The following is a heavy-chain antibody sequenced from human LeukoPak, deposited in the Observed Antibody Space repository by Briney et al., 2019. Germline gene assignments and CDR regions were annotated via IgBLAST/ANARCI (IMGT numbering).Heavy chain of an antibody. Sequence: SETLSLTCAVSGGSISSGGYSWSWLRQPPGKGLEWIGYIYHSGSTYYNPSLKSRVTISVDRSKNQFSLKLSSVTAADTAVYYCARVGGSYYFDYWGQGTLVTVSS. CDR1: GGSISSGGYS. CDR2: IYHSGST. CDR3: ARVGGSYYFDY. D-gene: IGHD1-26*01. V-gene: IGHV4-30-2*01. J-gene: IGHJ4*02.